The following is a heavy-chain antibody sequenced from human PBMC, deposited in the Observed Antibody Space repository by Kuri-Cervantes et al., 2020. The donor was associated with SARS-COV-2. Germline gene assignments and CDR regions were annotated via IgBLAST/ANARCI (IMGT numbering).Heavy chain of an antibody. CDR3: AKDPVSDSGSYGLRDYYYYYGMDV. Sequence: GGSLKISCAASGFTFSSYAMSWVRQAPGKGLEWVSAISGSGGSTYYADSVKGRFTISRDNSKNTLYLQMNSLRAEDTAVYYCAKDPVSDSGSYGLRDYYYYYGMDVWGQGTTVTVSS. D-gene: IGHD1-26*01. V-gene: IGHV3-23*01. CDR2: ISGSGGST. J-gene: IGHJ6*02. CDR1: GFTFSSYA.